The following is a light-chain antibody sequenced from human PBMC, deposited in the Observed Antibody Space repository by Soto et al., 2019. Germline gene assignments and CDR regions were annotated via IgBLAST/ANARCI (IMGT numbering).Light chain of an antibody. CDR1: SSNIGAGYD. V-gene: IGLV1-40*01. J-gene: IGLJ2*01. Sequence: QSVLTQPPSVSGAPGQRVTGSCTGSSSNIGAGYDVHWYQQLPGTAPKLLIYGNSNRPSGVPDRFSGSKSGTSASLAITGLQAEDEADYYCQSYDSSLSGFVVFGGETQLTVL. CDR2: GNS. CDR3: QSYDSSLSGFVV.